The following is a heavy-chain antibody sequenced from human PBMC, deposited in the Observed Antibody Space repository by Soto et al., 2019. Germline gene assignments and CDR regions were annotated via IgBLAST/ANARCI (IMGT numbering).Heavy chain of an antibody. D-gene: IGHD6-19*01. J-gene: IGHJ4*02. CDR3: AKDGNWLDVYFDV. V-gene: IGHV3-23*01. Sequence: GGSLRLSCVASGIEFSNYAMSWVRQAPGKGLEWVSTSSASGRSRYHADSVKGRFTISRDNSKNTLYLHMTNLRAEDTAVYYCAKDGNWLDVYFDVWGQGTPVTVSS. CDR2: SSASGRSR. CDR1: GIEFSNYA.